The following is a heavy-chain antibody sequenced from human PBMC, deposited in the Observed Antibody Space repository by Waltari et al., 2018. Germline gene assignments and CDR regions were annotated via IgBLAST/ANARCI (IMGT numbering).Heavy chain of an antibody. Sequence: QVQLQESGPGLVKPSETLSLTCAVSGYSISSGYYWGWIRQPPGQGLEWIGSIYHSGSTYYNPSLKSRVTISVDTSKNQFSLKLSSVTAADTAVYYCARGVADPASLSYYYYMDVWGKGTTVTVSS. CDR2: IYHSGST. CDR3: ARGVADPASLSYYYYMDV. V-gene: IGHV4-38-2*01. CDR1: GYSISSGYY. D-gene: IGHD2-15*01. J-gene: IGHJ6*03.